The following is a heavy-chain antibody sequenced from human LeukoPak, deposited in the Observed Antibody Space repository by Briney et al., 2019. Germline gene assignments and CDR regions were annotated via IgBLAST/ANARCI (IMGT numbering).Heavy chain of an antibody. CDR3: ARARGFFDY. CDR1: GFTFSSYW. J-gene: IGHJ4*02. D-gene: IGHD3-10*01. CDR2: IKQAGSEK. V-gene: IGHV3-7*01. Sequence: RGFLRLSCAASGFTFSSYWMSWVRQAPGKGLEWVANIKQAGSEKYYVDSVKGRFTISRDNAENSLYLQMNSLRAEDTAVYYCARARGFFDYWGQGTLVTVTS.